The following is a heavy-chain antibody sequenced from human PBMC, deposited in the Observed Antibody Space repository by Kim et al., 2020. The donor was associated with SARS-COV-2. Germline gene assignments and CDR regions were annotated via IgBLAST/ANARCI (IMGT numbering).Heavy chain of an antibody. CDR1: GGSFSGYY. CDR2: INHSGST. CDR3: ARHRGVSSWYDTRFDY. D-gene: IGHD6-13*01. Sequence: SETLSLTCAVYGGSFSGYYWSWIRQPPGKGLEWIGEINHSGSTKYNPSLKSRVTISVDTSKNQFSLKLSSVTAADTAVYYCARHRGVSSWYDTRFDYWGQGTLVTVSS. V-gene: IGHV4-34*01. J-gene: IGHJ4*02.